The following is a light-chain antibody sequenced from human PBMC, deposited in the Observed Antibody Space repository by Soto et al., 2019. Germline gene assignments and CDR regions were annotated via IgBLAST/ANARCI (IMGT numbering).Light chain of an antibody. CDR2: KAS. CDR3: QQYNSYSIT. J-gene: IGKJ5*01. V-gene: IGKV1-5*03. CDR1: QSISSW. Sequence: DIPMTQSPSTLSASVGDRVTITCRASQSISSWLAWYQQKPGKAPKLLIYKASSLESGVPSRFSGSGSGTEFTLTISSLQPDDFATYYCQQYNSYSITFGQGTRLE.